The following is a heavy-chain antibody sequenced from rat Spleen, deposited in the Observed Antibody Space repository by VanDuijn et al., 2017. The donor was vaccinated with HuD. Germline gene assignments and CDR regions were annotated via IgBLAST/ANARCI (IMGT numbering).Heavy chain of an antibody. V-gene: IGHV5-31*01. CDR3: ARQDTSGYSNWFTY. Sequence: EVQLVESGGGLVQPGRSLKLSCEASGFTFNKYWMTWIRQAPGKGLEWIASIINTGDGTYYPDSVKGRFTVSRDNARGTQYLQMDSLRSEDTATYYCARQDTSGYSNWFTYWGKGTLVTVSS. CDR1: GFTFNKYW. J-gene: IGHJ3*01. D-gene: IGHD4-3*01. CDR2: IINTGDGT.